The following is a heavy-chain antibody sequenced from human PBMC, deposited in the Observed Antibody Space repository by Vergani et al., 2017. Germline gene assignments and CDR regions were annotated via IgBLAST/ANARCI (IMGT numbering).Heavy chain of an antibody. CDR2: IIPILGIA. V-gene: IGHV1-69*04. CDR3: ARDLAEGMDV. CDR1: GGTFSSYA. Sequence: QVQLVQSGAEVKKPGSSVKVSCKASGGTFSSYAISWVRQAPGQGLEWMGRIIPILGIANYAQKFQGRVTITADKSTSTAYMELSSLRSEDTALYYCARDLAEGMDVWGKGTTVTVSS. D-gene: IGHD6-13*01. J-gene: IGHJ6*04.